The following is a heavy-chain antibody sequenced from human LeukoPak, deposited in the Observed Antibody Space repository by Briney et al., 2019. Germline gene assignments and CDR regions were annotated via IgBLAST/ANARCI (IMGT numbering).Heavy chain of an antibody. CDR2: IWGDENHK. CDR1: GFTLSSSG. Sequence: GGSLRLSCAASGFTLSSSGMHWVRQAPGKGLEWVAVIWGDENHKYYGDTVRGRFTISRDNAKNTLYLQMDSLRVEDTAVYYCARDVGSAPFDYWGQGTLVTVSS. J-gene: IGHJ4*02. V-gene: IGHV3-33*01. D-gene: IGHD6-25*01. CDR3: ARDVGSAPFDY.